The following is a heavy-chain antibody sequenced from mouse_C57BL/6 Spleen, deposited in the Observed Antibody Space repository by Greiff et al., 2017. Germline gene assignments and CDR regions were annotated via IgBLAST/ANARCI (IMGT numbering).Heavy chain of an antibody. Sequence: QVQLQQSGAELVRPGTSVKVSCKASGYAFTNYLIEWVKQRPGQGLEWIGVINPGSGGTNYNEKFKGKATLTADKSSSTAYMQLSSLTSEDSAVYFGARGGYYSNYGDYWGQGTTLTVSS. J-gene: IGHJ2*01. V-gene: IGHV1-54*01. CDR2: INPGSGGT. CDR3: ARGGYYSNYGDY. CDR1: GYAFTNYL. D-gene: IGHD2-5*01.